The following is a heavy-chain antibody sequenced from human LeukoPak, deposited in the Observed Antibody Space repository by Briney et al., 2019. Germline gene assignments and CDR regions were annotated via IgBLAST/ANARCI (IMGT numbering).Heavy chain of an antibody. CDR1: GGSIRSYY. CDR3: ARTGSTVTMLYPFDH. CDR2: IYYSGST. D-gene: IGHD4-17*01. Sequence: KPSETLSLTCTVSGGSIRSYYWSWIRQPPGKGLEWIGYIYYSGSTNYNPSLTSRVSISVDTSKNQFSLKLSSVTAADTAVYYCARTGSTVTMLYPFDHWGQGTLVTVSS. V-gene: IGHV4-59*01. J-gene: IGHJ4*02.